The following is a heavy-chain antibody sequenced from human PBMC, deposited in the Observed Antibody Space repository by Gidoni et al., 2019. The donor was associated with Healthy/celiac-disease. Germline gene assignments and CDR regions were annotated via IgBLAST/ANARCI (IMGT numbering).Heavy chain of an antibody. D-gene: IGHD6-13*01. V-gene: IGHV2-5*02. CDR3: AHSPDHSSSWNNWFDP. J-gene: IGHJ5*02. Sequence: QITLKESGPTLVKPTQTLTLTCTFSGFSLSTSGVGVGWIRQPPGKALEWLALIYWDDDKRYSPSLKSRLTITKDTSKNQVVLTMTNMDPVDTATYYCAHSPDHSSSWNNWFDPWGQGTLVTVSS. CDR1: GFSLSTSGVG. CDR2: IYWDDDK.